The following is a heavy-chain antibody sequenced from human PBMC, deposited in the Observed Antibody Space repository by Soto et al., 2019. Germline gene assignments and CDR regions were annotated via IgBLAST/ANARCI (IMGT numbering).Heavy chain of an antibody. Sequence: SETLSLTCTVSGGSISSYYWSWIRQPAGKGLEWIGRIYTSGSTNYNPSLKSRVTMSVDTSKNQFSLKLSSVTAADTAVYYCARGDDSSGYSLPYYFDYWCQGTLVT. V-gene: IGHV4-4*07. CDR2: IYTSGST. D-gene: IGHD3-22*01. J-gene: IGHJ4*02. CDR3: ARGDDSSGYSLPYYFDY. CDR1: GGSISSYY.